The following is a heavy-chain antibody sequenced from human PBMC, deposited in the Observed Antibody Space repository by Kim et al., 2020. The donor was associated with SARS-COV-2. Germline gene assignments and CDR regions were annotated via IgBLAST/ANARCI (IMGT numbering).Heavy chain of an antibody. CDR1: GYTFTGYY. J-gene: IGHJ4*02. Sequence: ASVKVSCKASGYTFTGYYMHWVRQAPGQGLEWMGWINPNSGGTNYAQKFQGRVTMTRDTSISTAYMELSRLRSDDTAVYYCARGSPGDCSGGSCYIHALDYWGQGTLVTVSS. V-gene: IGHV1-2*02. CDR3: ARGSPGDCSGGSCYIHALDY. D-gene: IGHD2-15*01. CDR2: INPNSGGT.